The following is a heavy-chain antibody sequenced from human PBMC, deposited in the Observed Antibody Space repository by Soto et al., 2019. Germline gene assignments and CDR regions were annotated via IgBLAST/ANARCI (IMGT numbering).Heavy chain of an antibody. D-gene: IGHD2-2*01. CDR1: GYTFTSYD. CDR3: GRAFAARPGAAAYEGP. CDR2: MNPNSGNT. V-gene: IGHV1-8*01. Sequence: ASVKVSCKASGYTFTSYDINWVRQATGQGLEWMGWMNPNSGNTGDAQKFEGRVTMTRNTSRSTAYMERSRLRSEDMAVDCCGRAFAARPGAAAYEGPWGQGALVTVS. J-gene: IGHJ5*02.